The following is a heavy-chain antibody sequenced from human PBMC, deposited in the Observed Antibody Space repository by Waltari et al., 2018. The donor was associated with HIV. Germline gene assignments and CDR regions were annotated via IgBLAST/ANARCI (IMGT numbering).Heavy chain of an antibody. CDR2: IKQDGSEK. J-gene: IGHJ6*02. CDR3: ARITIFGVVNDYGMDV. Sequence: EVQLVESGGGLVQPGGSLRLSWSTPGFTFSRYWMSWVRQGPGKGLEWVANIKQDGSEKYYVDSVKGRFTISRDNAKNSLYLQMNSLRAEDTAVYYCARITIFGVVNDYGMDVWGQGTTVTVSS. V-gene: IGHV3-7*01. CDR1: GFTFSRYW. D-gene: IGHD3-3*01.